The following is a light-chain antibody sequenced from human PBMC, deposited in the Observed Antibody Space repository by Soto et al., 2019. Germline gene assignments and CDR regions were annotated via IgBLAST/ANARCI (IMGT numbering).Light chain of an antibody. CDR1: QSVLYSSNNKNY. V-gene: IGKV4-1*01. CDR2: WAS. J-gene: IGKJ3*01. Sequence: DIVMTQSPDSLAVSLGERATINCKSSQSVLYSSNNKNYLAWYQQKPGQPPKLLIYWASTRESGVPDRFSGSGSGTDFTLTISILQAEDVAVYYCQQYYSIPFTFGPGTKVDIK. CDR3: QQYYSIPFT.